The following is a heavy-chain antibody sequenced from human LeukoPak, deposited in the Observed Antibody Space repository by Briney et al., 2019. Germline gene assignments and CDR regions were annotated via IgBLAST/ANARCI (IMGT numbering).Heavy chain of an antibody. Sequence: GGSLRLSCAASGFTVSNNYMSWVRQAPGKGLEWVSVIYSGDTTYYTDFVKGRFTISRDNSKNTLYLQMNSLRAEDTAVYYCAKVGDKYYDYVWGSYRPWDYWGQGTLVTVSS. CDR3: AKVGDKYYDYVWGSYRPWDY. J-gene: IGHJ4*02. CDR1: GFTVSNNY. D-gene: IGHD3-16*02. V-gene: IGHV3-53*05. CDR2: IYSGDTT.